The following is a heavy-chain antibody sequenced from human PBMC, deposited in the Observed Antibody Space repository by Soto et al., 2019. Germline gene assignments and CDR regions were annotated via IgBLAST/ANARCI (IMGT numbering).Heavy chain of an antibody. D-gene: IGHD3-3*01. CDR3: ARTVTYYDFWSGYYPNWFDP. CDR2: IYYSGST. V-gene: IGHV4-59*01. CDR1: GGSISSYY. J-gene: IGHJ5*02. Sequence: SETLSLTCTVSGGSISSYYWSWIRQPPGKGLEWIGYIYYSGSTNYNPSLKSRVTISVDTSKNQFSLKLSSVTAADTAVYYCARTVTYYDFWSGYYPNWFDPWGQGTLVTVSS.